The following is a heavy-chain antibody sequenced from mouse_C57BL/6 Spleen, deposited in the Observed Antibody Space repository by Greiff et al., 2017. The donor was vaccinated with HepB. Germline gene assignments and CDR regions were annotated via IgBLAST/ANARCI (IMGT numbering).Heavy chain of an antibody. CDR3: ASGDGYYAGAMDY. J-gene: IGHJ4*01. CDR2: IHPNSGST. CDR1: GYTFTSYW. D-gene: IGHD2-3*01. Sequence: VQLQQPGAELVKPGASVKLSCKASGYTFTSYWMHWVKQRPGQGLEWIGMIHPNSGSTNYNEKFKSKATLTVDKSSSTAYMQLSSRTSEDSAVYYCASGDGYYAGAMDYWGQGTSVTVSS. V-gene: IGHV1-64*01.